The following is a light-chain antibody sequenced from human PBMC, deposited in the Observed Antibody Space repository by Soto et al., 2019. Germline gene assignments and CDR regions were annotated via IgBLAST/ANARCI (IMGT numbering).Light chain of an antibody. CDR3: QQSRSTLLT. CDR2: GAS. Sequence: DIQMTQSPSSLSASVGDRVTITCRASQSISGYLNWYQQKPGKAPKVLISGASTLHNGVPSRFSGRGSGTDFTLTISSLQPEDVATYYCQQSRSTLLTFGGGTKVEIK. V-gene: IGKV1-39*01. CDR1: QSISGY. J-gene: IGKJ4*01.